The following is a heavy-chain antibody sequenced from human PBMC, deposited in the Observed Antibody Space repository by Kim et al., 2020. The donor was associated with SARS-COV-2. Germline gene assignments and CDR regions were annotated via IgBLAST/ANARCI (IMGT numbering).Heavy chain of an antibody. J-gene: IGHJ1*01. V-gene: IGHV3-23*01. Sequence: GRFTISRDNSKNTLYLQMNSLRAEDTAVYYCAKEMTTYYYGSGSIGDFQHWGQGTLVTVSS. D-gene: IGHD3-10*01. CDR3: AKEMTTYYYGSGSIGDFQH.